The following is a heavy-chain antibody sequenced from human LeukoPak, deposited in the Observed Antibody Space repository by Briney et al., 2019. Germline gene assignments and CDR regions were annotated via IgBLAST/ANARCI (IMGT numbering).Heavy chain of an antibody. Sequence: ASVKVSCKASGYTFTSYGISWVRQAPGQGLEWMGWISAYNGNTNYVQKLQGRVTMTTDTSTSTAYMELRSLRSDDTAVYYCARDRCSGGSCYAQFDPWGQGTLVTVSS. J-gene: IGHJ5*02. CDR3: ARDRCSGGSCYAQFDP. CDR2: ISAYNGNT. CDR1: GYTFTSYG. V-gene: IGHV1-18*01. D-gene: IGHD2-15*01.